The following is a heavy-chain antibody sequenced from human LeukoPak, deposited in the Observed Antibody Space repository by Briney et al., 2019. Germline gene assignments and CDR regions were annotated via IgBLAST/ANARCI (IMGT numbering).Heavy chain of an antibody. J-gene: IGHJ3*02. CDR2: ISAYNGNT. Sequence: ASVKVSCKASGYTFTSYAMNWVRQAPGQGLEWMGWISAYNGNTNYAQKLQGRVTMTTDTSTSTAYMELRSLRSDDTAVYYCARVTYSSSSGDFIDAFDIWGQGTMVTVSS. V-gene: IGHV1-18*01. D-gene: IGHD6-6*01. CDR3: ARVTYSSSSGDFIDAFDI. CDR1: GYTFTSYA.